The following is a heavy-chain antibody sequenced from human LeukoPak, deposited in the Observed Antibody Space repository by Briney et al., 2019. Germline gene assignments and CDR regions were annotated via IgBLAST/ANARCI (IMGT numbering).Heavy chain of an antibody. J-gene: IGHJ4*02. V-gene: IGHV1-2*02. CDR3: ARGVRWYSFDY. CDR1: GYTFNGSY. Sequence: ASVKVSCKASGYTFNGSYMHWVRQAPGQGLEWMGWINPNSGGTNYAQTLQGRVTMTRDTSISTGYMELSSLKSDDTAVYYCARGVRWYSFDYWGQGTLVTVTS. CDR2: INPNSGGT. D-gene: IGHD2-15*01.